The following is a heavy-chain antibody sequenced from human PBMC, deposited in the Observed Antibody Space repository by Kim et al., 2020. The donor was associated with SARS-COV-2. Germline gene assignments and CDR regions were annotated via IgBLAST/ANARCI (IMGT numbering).Heavy chain of an antibody. CDR3: ARWRAAQSEFDS. Sequence: SETLSLTCTVSGGSISRYYWSWIRQSPGKGLEHIGRIYYTGSGDSNPSLKSRVSISVDTSKNQFSLKLTSVTASDTAVYYCARWRAAQSEFDSWGQGTLV. CDR2: IYYTGSG. V-gene: IGHV4-59*01. J-gene: IGHJ4*02. CDR1: GGSISRYY. D-gene: IGHD6-25*01.